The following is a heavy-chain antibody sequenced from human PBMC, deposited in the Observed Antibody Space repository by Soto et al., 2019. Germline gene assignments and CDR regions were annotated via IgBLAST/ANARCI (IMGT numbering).Heavy chain of an antibody. Sequence: GGSLRLSCAASGFTFSSYAMHWVRQAPGKGLEWVAVISYDGSNKYYADSVKGRFTISRDNSKNTLYLQRNSLRAEDTAVYYCARGARAAAAPPGAFDIWGQGTMVTVSS. CDR3: ARGARAAAAPPGAFDI. J-gene: IGHJ3*02. CDR2: ISYDGSNK. V-gene: IGHV3-30*04. D-gene: IGHD6-13*01. CDR1: GFTFSSYA.